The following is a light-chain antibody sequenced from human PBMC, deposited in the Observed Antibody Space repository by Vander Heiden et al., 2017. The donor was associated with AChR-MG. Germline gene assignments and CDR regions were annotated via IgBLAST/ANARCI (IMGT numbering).Light chain of an antibody. CDR3: QSYDSSLYVV. J-gene: IGLJ2*01. Sequence: QSVLTQPPSVSGAPGQRVTISCTGSSSNIGAGYDVHWYQQLPGTAPKLLIYGNSNRPSGVPDRFSGSKSGTSAPLAITGLQAEDEADYYCQSYDSSLYVVFGGGTKLTVL. V-gene: IGLV1-40*01. CDR1: SSNIGAGYD. CDR2: GNS.